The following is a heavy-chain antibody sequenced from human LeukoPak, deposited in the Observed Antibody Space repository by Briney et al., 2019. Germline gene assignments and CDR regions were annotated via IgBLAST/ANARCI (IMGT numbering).Heavy chain of an antibody. D-gene: IGHD6-13*01. J-gene: IGHJ4*02. CDR3: ARRGYSRGFFDY. Sequence: PSETLSLTCTVSGGSISISSYYWGWIRQPPGKGLEWIGSIYYSGSTYYNPSLKSRVTISVDTSKNQFSLKLSSVTAADTAVCYCARRGYSRGFFDYWGQGTLVTVSS. V-gene: IGHV4-39*01. CDR2: IYYSGST. CDR1: GGSISISSYY.